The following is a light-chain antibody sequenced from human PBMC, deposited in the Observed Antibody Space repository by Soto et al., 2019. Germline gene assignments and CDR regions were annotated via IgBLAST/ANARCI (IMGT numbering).Light chain of an antibody. V-gene: IGKV3-11*01. CDR1: QSVSSY. J-gene: IGKJ5*01. CDR2: DAS. CDR3: QQRSNWPLT. Sequence: EIVLTQSPGTLSLSPGERGTLSCRASQSVSSYLAWYQQKPGQAPRLLIYDASNRATGIPARFSGSGSGTDFTLTISSLEPEDFAVYYCQQRSNWPLTFGQGTRLEIK.